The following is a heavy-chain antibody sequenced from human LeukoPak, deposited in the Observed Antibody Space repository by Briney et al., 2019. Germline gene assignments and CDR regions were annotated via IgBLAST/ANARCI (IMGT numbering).Heavy chain of an antibody. D-gene: IGHD3-22*01. CDR1: GYRFNVYW. Sequence: GESLKISCQGSGYRFNVYWIGWVRQMPGKGLEWMGIIYPGDSNTRYSPSFQGQVIISADKSISTAYLQWSSLKASDTAMYYCAVYYYDNSGYLPFDYWGQGTLVTVSS. V-gene: IGHV5-51*01. J-gene: IGHJ4*02. CDR2: IYPGDSNT. CDR3: AVYYYDNSGYLPFDY.